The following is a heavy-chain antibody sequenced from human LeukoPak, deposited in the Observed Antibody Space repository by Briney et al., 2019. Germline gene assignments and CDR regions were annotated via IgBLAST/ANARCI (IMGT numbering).Heavy chain of an antibody. V-gene: IGHV3-23*01. CDR1: EFSVGSNY. Sequence: PGGSLRLSCAASEFSVGSNYMTWVRQAPGKGLEWVSVISGSGDTTNYADSVKGRFTISRDNSKNTLYLQMNSLRAEDTAVYYCAKDRYSIWYLDYWGQGTLVTVSS. CDR2: ISGSGDTT. J-gene: IGHJ4*02. CDR3: AKDRYSIWYLDY. D-gene: IGHD6-13*01.